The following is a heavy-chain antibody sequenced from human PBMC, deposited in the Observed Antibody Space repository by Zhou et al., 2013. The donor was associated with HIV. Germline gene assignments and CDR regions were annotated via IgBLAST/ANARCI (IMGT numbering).Heavy chain of an antibody. CDR2: INPNSGGT. CDR3: ARGMGPIAAMENYFDS. V-gene: IGHV1-2*02. CDR1: GYTFTGYY. D-gene: IGHD2-2*01. J-gene: IGHJ4*02. Sequence: QVQLVQSGAEVKKPGASVKVSCKASGYTFTGYYMHWVRQAPGQGLKWMGWINPNSGGTNYAQKFQGRVTMTRDTSISTAYMELNSLRSDDTAVYYCARGMGPIAAMENYFDSWGQGTRVTVSS.